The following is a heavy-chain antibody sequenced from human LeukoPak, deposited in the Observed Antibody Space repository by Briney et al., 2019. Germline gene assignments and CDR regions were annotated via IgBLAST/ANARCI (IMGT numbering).Heavy chain of an antibody. Sequence: AGSLRLSCAASGFTFSSYGMHWVRQAPGKGLEWVAVTSYDGSNKYYADSVKGRFTISRDNSKNTLYLQMNSLRAEDTAVYYCAKDPYGDYVSGNWFDPWGQGTLVTVSS. V-gene: IGHV3-30*18. CDR3: AKDPYGDYVSGNWFDP. CDR2: TSYDGSNK. D-gene: IGHD4-17*01. CDR1: GFTFSSYG. J-gene: IGHJ5*02.